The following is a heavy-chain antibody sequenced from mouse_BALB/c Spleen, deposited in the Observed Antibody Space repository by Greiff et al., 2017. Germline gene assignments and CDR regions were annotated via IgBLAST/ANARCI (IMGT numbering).Heavy chain of an antibody. CDR3: TLTTYYAMDY. Sequence: EVKLEESGGGLVQPGGSMKLSCVASGFTFSNYWMNWVRQSPEKGLEWVAEIRLKSNNYATHYAESVKGRFTISRDDSKSSVYLQMNNLRAEDTGIYYCTLTTYYAMDYWGQGTSVTVSS. V-gene: IGHV6-6*02. D-gene: IGHD1-1*01. CDR1: GFTFSNYW. CDR2: IRLKSNNYAT. J-gene: IGHJ4*01.